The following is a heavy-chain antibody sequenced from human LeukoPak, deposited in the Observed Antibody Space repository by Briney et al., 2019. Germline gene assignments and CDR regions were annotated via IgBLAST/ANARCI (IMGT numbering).Heavy chain of an antibody. Sequence: ASVKVSCKASGYTFVSYGITWVRQATGQGLEWMGWMNPNSGNTGYAQKFQGRVTMTRNTSISTAYMELSSLRYEDTAVYYCARAHSGSPYYYYYYGMDVWGQGTTVTVSS. D-gene: IGHD3-10*01. CDR1: GYTFVSYG. CDR3: ARAHSGSPYYYYYYGMDV. V-gene: IGHV1-8*02. CDR2: MNPNSGNT. J-gene: IGHJ6*02.